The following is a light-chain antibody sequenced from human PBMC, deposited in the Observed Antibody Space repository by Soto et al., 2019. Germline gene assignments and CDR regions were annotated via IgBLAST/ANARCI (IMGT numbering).Light chain of an antibody. J-gene: IGKJ1*01. CDR1: QTLRNSY. CDR2: GAS. CDR3: QQYVTSPRT. V-gene: IGKV3-20*01. Sequence: EVVLTQAPDTLSLSPGETATLSCRASQTLRNSYVAWYQQKAGQAPRLLIYGASFRATGIPDRFSGRGSGTDFTLSISRLEPEDFAVYYCQQYVTSPRTFGRGTKVEIK.